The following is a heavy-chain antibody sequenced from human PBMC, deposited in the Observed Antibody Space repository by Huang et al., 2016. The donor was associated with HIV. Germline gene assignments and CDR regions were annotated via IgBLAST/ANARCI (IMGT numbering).Heavy chain of an antibody. Sequence: QVQLVQSGAEVKRPGASGKVSCRASGGTFSTNAVSWVRQAPGQGREWMGGSIPMLRTTNYAQRFQGKVTITEDESSSTVYMGLSSLRSDDTAVYYCARQPYCGGDCAHYYYFYMDVWGKGTTVTVSS. V-gene: IGHV1-69*13. D-gene: IGHD2-21*02. CDR3: ARQPYCGGDCAHYYYFYMDV. J-gene: IGHJ6*03. CDR2: SIPMLRTT. CDR1: GGTFSTNA.